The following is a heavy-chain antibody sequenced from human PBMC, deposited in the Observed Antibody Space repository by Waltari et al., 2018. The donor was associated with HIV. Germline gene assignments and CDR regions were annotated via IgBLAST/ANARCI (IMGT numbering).Heavy chain of an antibody. V-gene: IGHV3-23*04. D-gene: IGHD3-22*01. J-gene: IGHJ4*02. Sequence: EVKLVQSGGGLVQPGGSLRLSCAASGVTFRSHAMSWVRRAPGKGLQGVSTISGSVSQTYYAESAKGRFAISRDNSEDTLILQMTRLRVEDTALYFCAKDFDTSGLPYVVIDSWGQGTLVTVSS. CDR2: ISGSVSQT. CDR1: GVTFRSHA. CDR3: AKDFDTSGLPYVVIDS.